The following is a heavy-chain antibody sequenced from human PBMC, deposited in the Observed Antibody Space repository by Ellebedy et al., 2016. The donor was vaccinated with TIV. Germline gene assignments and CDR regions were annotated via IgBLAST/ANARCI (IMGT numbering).Heavy chain of an antibody. CDR3: ARDGYFDY. CDR2: ISRSSSDI. J-gene: IGHJ4*02. CDR1: GFTFSGYA. V-gene: IGHV3-21*01. Sequence: GESLKISCVASGFTFSGYAMSWVRQAPGKGLEWVSSISRSSSDIYYADSVKGRFTISRDNAKNSLYLQMNYLRAEDTAVYYCARDGYFDYWGQGTLVTVSS.